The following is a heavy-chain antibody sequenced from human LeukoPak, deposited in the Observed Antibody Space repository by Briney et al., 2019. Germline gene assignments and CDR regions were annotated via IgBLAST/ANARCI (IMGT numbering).Heavy chain of an antibody. V-gene: IGHV4-4*02. Sequence: SETLSLTCAVSGGSISSSNWWSWVRQPPGKGLEWIGEIYHSGSTNYNPSLKSRVTISVDKSKNQFSLKLNSVTAADTAVYYCASYLVTHPYYFDYWGQGTLVTVSS. CDR2: IYHSGST. D-gene: IGHD4-23*01. CDR3: ASYLVTHPYYFDY. CDR1: GGSISSSNW. J-gene: IGHJ4*02.